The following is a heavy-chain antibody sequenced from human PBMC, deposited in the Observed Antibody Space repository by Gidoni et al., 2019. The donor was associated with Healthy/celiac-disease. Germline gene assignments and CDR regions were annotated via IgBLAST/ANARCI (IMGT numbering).Heavy chain of an antibody. CDR2: ISGDGGST. CDR1: GFTFDDYA. V-gene: IGHV3-43*02. J-gene: IGHJ4*02. CDR3: AKEPPKAYYFDY. Sequence: EVQLVESGGGVVQPGGSLSLSCAASGFTFDDYAMHWVRQAPGKGLEWVSLISGDGGSTYYADSVKGRFTISRDNSKNSLYLQMNSLRTEDTALYYCAKEPPKAYYFDYWGQGTLVTVSS.